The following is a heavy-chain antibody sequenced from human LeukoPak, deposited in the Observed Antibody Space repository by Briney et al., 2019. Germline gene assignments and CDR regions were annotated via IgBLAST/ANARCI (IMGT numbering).Heavy chain of an antibody. Sequence: ASVKVSCKTSGYTFTRYHIHWVRQAPGQGLERMGVINPSGGTTTYAQNFQGRVTMTRDTSTITVYMELSSLRSDDTAVYYCAREAIFGVVREYYFDYWGQGTLVTVSS. V-gene: IGHV1-46*01. D-gene: IGHD3-3*01. CDR3: AREAIFGVVREYYFDY. CDR1: GYTFTRYH. CDR2: INPSGGTT. J-gene: IGHJ4*02.